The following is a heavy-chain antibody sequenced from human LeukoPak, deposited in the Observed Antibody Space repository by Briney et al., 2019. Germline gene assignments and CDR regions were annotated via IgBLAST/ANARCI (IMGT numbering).Heavy chain of an antibody. CDR2: INHSGST. CDR1: GGSFSGYY. J-gene: IGHJ3*02. V-gene: IGHV4-34*01. Sequence: SSETLSLTCAVYGGSFSGYYWSWIRQPPGKGLEWIGEINHSGSTNYNPSLKSRVTISVDTSKNQFSLKLSSVTAADTAVYYCASQNFDIWGQGTMVTVSS. CDR3: ASQNFDI.